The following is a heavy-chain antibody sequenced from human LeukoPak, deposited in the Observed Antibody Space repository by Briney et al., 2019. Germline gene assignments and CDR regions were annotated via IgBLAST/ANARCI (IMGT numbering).Heavy chain of an antibody. D-gene: IGHD6-6*01. V-gene: IGHV3-7*05. J-gene: IGHJ6*02. CDR2: IKQDGSEE. CDR3: ARDPYSSTWSYGMDV. Sequence: GGSLKLSCAASGFTFSSYWISWVRQAPGKGLEWVANIKQDGSEEVYVDSVKGRFTISRDNAKNSLFLQMNTLRAEDTAVYYCARDPYSSTWSYGMDVWGQGTTVTVSS. CDR1: GFTFSSYW.